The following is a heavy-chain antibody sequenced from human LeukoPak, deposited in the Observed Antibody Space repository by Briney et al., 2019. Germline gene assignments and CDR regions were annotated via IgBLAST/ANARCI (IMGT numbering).Heavy chain of an antibody. Sequence: SETLSLTCTVSGGSISFYYWSWIRQPPGKGLEWIGNIYYSGNTNYNPSLKSRVTISVETSKNQFSLNFSSVTAADTAVYYCARNDFGAGSYHGYWGQGTLVTVSS. J-gene: IGHJ4*02. CDR1: GGSISFYY. V-gene: IGHV4-59*01. CDR2: IYYSGNT. D-gene: IGHD3-10*01. CDR3: ARNDFGAGSYHGY.